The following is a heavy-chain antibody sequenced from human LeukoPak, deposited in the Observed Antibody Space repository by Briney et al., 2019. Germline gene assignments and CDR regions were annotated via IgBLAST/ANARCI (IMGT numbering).Heavy chain of an antibody. J-gene: IGHJ4*02. CDR2: IKEDGSEK. D-gene: IGHD6-13*01. CDR3: ASGRQLGY. Sequence: QSGGSLSLSCAASGFTFSNYWMSWVRQAPGKGLEWVANIKEDGSEKYYVDSVKGRFTISRDNARNSLYLQMNSLRAEDTAVYCCASGRQLGYWGQGTLVTVSS. CDR1: GFTFSNYW. V-gene: IGHV3-7*01.